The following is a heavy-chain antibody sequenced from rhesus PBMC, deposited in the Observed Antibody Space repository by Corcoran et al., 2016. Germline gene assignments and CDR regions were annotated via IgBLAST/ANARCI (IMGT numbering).Heavy chain of an antibody. CDR3: ARARGSWNNPYFDY. CDR1: GGSISGYYY. V-gene: IGHV4-73*01. Sequence: QVQLQQWGEGLVKPSETLSLTCAVYGGSISGYYYWSWIRQPPGKGLEWIGYIYGNSASTNYNPSLKNRVTISKDTSKNQFSLKLSSVTAADTAVYYCARARGSWNNPYFDYWGQGVLVTVSS. J-gene: IGHJ4*01. D-gene: IGHD6-25*01. CDR2: IYGNSAST.